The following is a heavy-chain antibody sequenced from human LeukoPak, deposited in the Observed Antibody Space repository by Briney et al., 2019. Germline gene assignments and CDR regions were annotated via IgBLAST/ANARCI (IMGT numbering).Heavy chain of an antibody. V-gene: IGHV1-69*01. D-gene: IGHD4-17*01. CDR1: GGTFSSYA. CDR2: IIPIFGTA. J-gene: IGHJ6*02. Sequence: VASVKVSCKASGGTFSSYAISWVRQAPGQGLEWMGGIIPIFGTANYAQKFQGRVTITADESTSTAYMELSSLGSEDTAVYYCARVHDYGDYDGYYYYGMDVWGQGTTVTVSS. CDR3: ARVHDYGDYDGYYYYGMDV.